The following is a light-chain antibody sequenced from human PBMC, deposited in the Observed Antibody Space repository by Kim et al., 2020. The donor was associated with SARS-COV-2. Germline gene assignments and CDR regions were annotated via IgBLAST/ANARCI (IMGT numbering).Light chain of an antibody. J-gene: IGLJ2*01. CDR1: SLRTYY. Sequence: ALGQTVRITCQGDSLRTYYASWYQQKPRQAPILVIYGKNNRPSGIPDRFSGSSSGNTASLTVTGTQAVDEADYYCNSRDKSGDHVVFGGGTKLIVL. V-gene: IGLV3-19*01. CDR2: GKN. CDR3: NSRDKSGDHVV.